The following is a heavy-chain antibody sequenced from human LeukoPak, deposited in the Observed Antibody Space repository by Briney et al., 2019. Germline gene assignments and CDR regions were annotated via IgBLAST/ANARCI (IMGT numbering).Heavy chain of an antibody. CDR1: GFTFSGSA. Sequence: GGSLRLSCAASGFTFSGSAMHWVRQASGKGLEWVGRIRSKANSYATAYAASVKGSFTISRDDSKNTAYLQMNSLKTEDTAVYYCLSVREGGSTLYDAFDIWGQGTMVTVSS. J-gene: IGHJ3*02. CDR3: LSVREGGSTLYDAFDI. CDR2: IRSKANSYAT. V-gene: IGHV3-73*01. D-gene: IGHD3-16*01.